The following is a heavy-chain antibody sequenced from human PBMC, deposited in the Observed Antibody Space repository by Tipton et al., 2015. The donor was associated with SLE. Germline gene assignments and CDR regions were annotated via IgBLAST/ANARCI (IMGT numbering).Heavy chain of an antibody. CDR3: ARSAGYGSSWAHFDY. V-gene: IGHV4-59*11. CDR2: IYYSGST. J-gene: IGHJ4*02. CDR1: GGSISSHY. D-gene: IGHD6-13*01. Sequence: TLSLTCTVSGGSISSHYWSWIRQPPGKGLAWIGYIYYSGSTNHNPSLKSRVTISVGTSNNQFSLKLSSVTAADTAVYYCARSAGYGSSWAHFDYWGQGTLVTVSS.